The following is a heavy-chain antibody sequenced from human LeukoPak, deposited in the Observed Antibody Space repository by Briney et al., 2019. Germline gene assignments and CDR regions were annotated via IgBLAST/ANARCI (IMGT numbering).Heavy chain of an antibody. CDR3: ARHARLLWFGELLYRGFDY. CDR2: IYYSGST. D-gene: IGHD3-10*01. Sequence: KPSETLSLTCTVSGGSISSSSYFWAWIRQPPGKGLEWIGSIYYSGSTYYNPSLNSRVTISVDTSKNQFSLNLSSVTAADTAVYYCARHARLLWFGELLYRGFDYWGQGTLVTVSS. V-gene: IGHV4-39*01. CDR1: GGSISSSSYF. J-gene: IGHJ4*02.